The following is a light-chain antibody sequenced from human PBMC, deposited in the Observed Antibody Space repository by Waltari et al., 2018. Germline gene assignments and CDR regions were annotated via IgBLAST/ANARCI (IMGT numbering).Light chain of an antibody. CDR1: QLDDNF. CDR2: AAS. J-gene: IGKJ2*01. Sequence: DIQMTQSPSSLSVSVGDRVTITCRACQLDDNFLNWYQQKPGEAPSLLNDAASSLQSGVPSRFSGRGSGTDFTLTISSLQPGGFATYYCQQSYTTLYTFGQGTRLDIK. CDR3: QQSYTTLYT. V-gene: IGKV1-39*01.